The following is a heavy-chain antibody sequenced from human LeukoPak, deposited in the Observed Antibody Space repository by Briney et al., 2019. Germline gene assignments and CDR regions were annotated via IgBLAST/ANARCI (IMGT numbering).Heavy chain of an antibody. CDR3: ARLPPGPYDY. CDR2: FYSGGST. V-gene: IGHV3-66*02. CDR1: GFTASSNY. Sequence: GGSLRLSCAASGFTASSNYMSWVRRAPGKGLGGVLVFYSGGSTHCADSVKGRFTISRDNSKNTLYLQMNSLRAEDTAVYYCARLPPGPYDYWGQGTLVTVSS. J-gene: IGHJ4*02.